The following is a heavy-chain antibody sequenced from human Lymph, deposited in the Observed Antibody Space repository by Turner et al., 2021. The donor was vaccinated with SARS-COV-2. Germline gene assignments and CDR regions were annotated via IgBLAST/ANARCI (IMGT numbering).Heavy chain of an antibody. CDR2: ISYDGSNK. D-gene: IGHD6-25*01. J-gene: IGHJ4*02. Sequence: QVQLVESGGGVVQPGRSLSSSCAASGFTFSSYAMHWVRQAPGKGLEWVALISYDGSNKYYADTVKGRFTISRDNSKNTLYLKMNSLRAEDTAVYYCARDVGAALDYWGQGTLVTVSS. CDR1: GFTFSSYA. CDR3: ARDVGAALDY. V-gene: IGHV3-30-3*01.